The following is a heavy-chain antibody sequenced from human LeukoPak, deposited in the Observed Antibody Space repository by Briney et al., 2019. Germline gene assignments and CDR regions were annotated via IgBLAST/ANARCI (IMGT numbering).Heavy chain of an antibody. Sequence: GGSLRLSCAASGFTFSSYAMSWVRQAPGKGLEWVSAISGSGGSTYYADSVKRRFTISRDNSKNTLCLQVYSPRAEDTAAYSCAKERAAYGEAVDYWGQGTLVTVTS. CDR2: ISGSGGST. D-gene: IGHD4-17*01. J-gene: IGHJ4*02. CDR1: GFTFSSYA. V-gene: IGHV3-23*01. CDR3: AKERAAYGEAVDY.